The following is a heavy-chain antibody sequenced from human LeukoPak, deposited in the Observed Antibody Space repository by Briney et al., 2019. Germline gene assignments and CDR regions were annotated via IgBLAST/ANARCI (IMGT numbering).Heavy chain of an antibody. CDR3: ARGVHCSSTSCYGDYYYYGMDV. CDR1: GYSISTGYH. J-gene: IGHJ6*04. V-gene: IGHV4-38-2*01. CDR2: INHSGST. Sequence: SETLSLTCAVSGYSISTGYHWGWIRQPPGKGLEWIGEINHSGSTNYNPSLKSRVTISVDTSKNQFSLKLSSVTAADTAVYYCARGVHCSSTSCYGDYYYYGMDVWGKGTTVTVSS. D-gene: IGHD2-2*01.